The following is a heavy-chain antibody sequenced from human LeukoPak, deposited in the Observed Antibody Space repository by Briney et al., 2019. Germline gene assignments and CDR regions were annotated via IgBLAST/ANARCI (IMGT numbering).Heavy chain of an antibody. V-gene: IGHV3-30*02. J-gene: IGHJ4*02. D-gene: IGHD5-12*01. CDR1: RLVFSNYG. Sequence: PGGSLTLSCQTSRLVFSNYGMHWVRQAPDKGLEWVAYLRYDARNEYYADSVNGRFIISRDNSRNTLYLQMNSLRAEDTGVYSCAKDSNSGYVSVGPDYWGLGTLVTVSS. CDR2: LRYDARNE. CDR3: AKDSNSGYVSVGPDY.